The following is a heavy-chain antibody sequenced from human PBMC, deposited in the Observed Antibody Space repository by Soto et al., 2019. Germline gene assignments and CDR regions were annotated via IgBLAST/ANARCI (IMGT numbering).Heavy chain of an antibody. CDR1: GFTFSSYA. D-gene: IGHD6-13*01. CDR2: ISGSGGST. V-gene: IGHV3-23*01. Sequence: GGSLRLCCAASGFTFSSYAMTWVRQGPGKGLEWVSAISGSGGSTYYADSAKGRFTISRDNSKNTAYLEMNGLRAEDTAVYFCARDVWAAAGYYFDSWGQGTLVTVSS. J-gene: IGHJ4*02. CDR3: ARDVWAAAGYYFDS.